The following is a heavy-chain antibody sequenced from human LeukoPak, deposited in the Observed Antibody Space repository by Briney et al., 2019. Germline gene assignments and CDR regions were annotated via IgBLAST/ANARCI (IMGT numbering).Heavy chain of an antibody. V-gene: IGHV3-23*01. D-gene: IGHD3-10*01. J-gene: IGHJ4*02. CDR3: AKSRTTMVRGVISNYFDY. Sequence: GGPLRLSCAASGFTFSSYAMSWVRQAPGKGLEWVSAISGSGGSTYYADSVKGRFTISRDNSKNTLYLQMNSLRAEDTAVYYCAKSRTTMVRGVISNYFDYWGQGTLVTVSS. CDR2: ISGSGGST. CDR1: GFTFSSYA.